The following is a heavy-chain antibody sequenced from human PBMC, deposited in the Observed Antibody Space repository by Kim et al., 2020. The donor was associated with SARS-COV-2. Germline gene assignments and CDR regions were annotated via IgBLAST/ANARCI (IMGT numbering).Heavy chain of an antibody. J-gene: IGHJ4*02. V-gene: IGHV1-58*01. CDR1: EFTFTNSA. CDR2: IVVGSGST. Sequence: SVKVSCKTSEFTFTNSAVQWVRQARGQRLEWIGWIVVGSGSTNYAQKFHERVTITRDMSTSTAYMELSSLRSDDTAVYYCAADDLSVAYWGQGTLVTVS. CDR3: AADDLSVAY.